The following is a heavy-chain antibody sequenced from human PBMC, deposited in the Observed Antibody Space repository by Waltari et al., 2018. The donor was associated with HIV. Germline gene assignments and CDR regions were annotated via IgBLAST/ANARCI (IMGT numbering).Heavy chain of an antibody. CDR3: ARANTYYDFWTGRDWFDP. CDR2: ISPYSNNT. J-gene: IGHJ5*02. D-gene: IGHD3-3*01. Sequence: QVQLVQSGPAVKKPGASVRVSCKSSVYTFGSYAINWVRQAPGQGLEWMGWISPYSNNTIYAESVRDRLTLTTDTSSTTAYMELRSLTSDDTAVYYCARANTYYDFWTGRDWFDPWGQGTLVTVSS. V-gene: IGHV1-18*01. CDR1: VYTFGSYA.